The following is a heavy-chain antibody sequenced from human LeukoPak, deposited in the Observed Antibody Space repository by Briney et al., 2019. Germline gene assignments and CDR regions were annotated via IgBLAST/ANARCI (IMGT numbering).Heavy chain of an antibody. CDR1: GGSISSSSYY. Sequence: PSETLSLTCTVSGGSISSSSYYWGWLRQPPGKGLEWIGSIYYSGSTYYNPSLKSRVTTSVNTSKNQFSLKLSSVTAADTAVYYCARQSSSGSYWGQGTLVTVSS. D-gene: IGHD1-26*01. J-gene: IGHJ4*02. CDR3: ARQSSSGSY. V-gene: IGHV4-39*01. CDR2: IYYSGST.